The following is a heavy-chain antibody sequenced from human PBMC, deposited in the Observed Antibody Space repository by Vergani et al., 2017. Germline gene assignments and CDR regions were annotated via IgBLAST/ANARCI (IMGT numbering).Heavy chain of an antibody. CDR3: ARITPLGYSSSYQPFDY. CDR2: IYYSGST. D-gene: IGHD6-6*01. J-gene: IGHJ4*02. V-gene: IGHV4-31*03. CDR1: GGSINSGSFY. Sequence: QVQLQESGPGLVKPSQTLSLTCTVSGGSINSGSFYWNWIRQHPGKGLEWIGYIYYSGSTYYNPSLTSRVSISVDTSKNQFSLKLTSVTAADTAVYYCARITPLGYSSSYQPFDYWGQGTLVTVSS.